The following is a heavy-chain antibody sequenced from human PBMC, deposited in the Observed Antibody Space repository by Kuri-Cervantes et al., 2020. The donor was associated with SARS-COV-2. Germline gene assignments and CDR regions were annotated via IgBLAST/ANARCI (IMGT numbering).Heavy chain of an antibody. J-gene: IGHJ6*02. CDR1: GDTFSSYA. D-gene: IGHD3-9*01. Sequence: SVKVSCKASGDTFSSYAISWVRQAPGQGLEWMGGIIPIFGTANYAQKFQGRVTMTRNTSVSTAYMELSSLRSEDTAVYYCARAPLRYFDWFGPYYYGMDVWGQGTTVTVSS. V-gene: IGHV1-69*05. CDR2: IIPIFGTA. CDR3: ARAPLRYFDWFGPYYYGMDV.